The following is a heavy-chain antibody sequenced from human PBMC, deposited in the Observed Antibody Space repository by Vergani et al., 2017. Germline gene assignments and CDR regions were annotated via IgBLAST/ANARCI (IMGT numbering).Heavy chain of an antibody. V-gene: IGHV1-8*03. CDR3: VRARRTCTYDHCPRYYYDL. CDR2: MNPISGNT. CDR1: GYTFTSDD. D-gene: IGHD2-8*01. Sequence: QVQLVQSGAEVKKPGASVKVSCKASGYTFTSDDINWVRQATGQGLEWMGWMNPISGNTGYAQNLQGRLTITRDTSVNTAYMELSSLTSEDMAVYYCVRARRTCTYDHCPRYYYDLWGHGTLVTVSS. J-gene: IGHJ4*03.